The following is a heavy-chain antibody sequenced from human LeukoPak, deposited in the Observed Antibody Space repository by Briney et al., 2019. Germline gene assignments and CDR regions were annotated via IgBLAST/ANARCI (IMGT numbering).Heavy chain of an antibody. V-gene: IGHV4-59*01. CDR1: GGSISSYY. D-gene: IGHD3-22*01. CDR3: ARAHSYYYDTSGYYYGFDY. J-gene: IGHJ4*02. CDR2: IYYSGST. Sequence: KPSETLSLTCTVSGGSISSYYWSWIRQPPGKGLEWIGYIYYSGSTNYNPSLKSRVTISVDTSKNQFSLKLSSVTAADTAVYYCARAHSYYYDTSGYYYGFDYWGQGTLVTVSS.